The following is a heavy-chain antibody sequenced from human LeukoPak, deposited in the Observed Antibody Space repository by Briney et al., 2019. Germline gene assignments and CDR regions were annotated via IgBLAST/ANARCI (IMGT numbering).Heavy chain of an antibody. V-gene: IGHV3-23*01. CDR1: GFTFSSFA. D-gene: IGHD6-19*01. CDR2: ISGSGGST. J-gene: IGHJ4*02. Sequence: GRSLRLSCVTSGFTFSSFAMHWVRQAPGKGLEWVSAISGSGGSTYYADSVKGRFTISRDNSKNTLYLQMNSLRVEDTALYYCAREWTYSSGWSAAGYWGQGTLVAVSS. CDR3: AREWTYSSGWSAAGY.